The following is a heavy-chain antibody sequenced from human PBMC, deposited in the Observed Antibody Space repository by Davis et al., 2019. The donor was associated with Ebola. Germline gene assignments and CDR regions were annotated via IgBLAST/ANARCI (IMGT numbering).Heavy chain of an antibody. CDR1: GGSISSSSYY. Sequence: MPSETLSLTCTVSGGSISSSSYYWGWIRQPPGKGLEWIGSIYYSGSTYYNVSLKSRVTISVDTSKNQFSLKLSSLTAADTAVYFCARGARSSLWNLWDYWGQGTLVTVSS. CDR3: ARGARSSLWNLWDY. D-gene: IGHD1-7*01. V-gene: IGHV4-39*01. CDR2: IYYSGST. J-gene: IGHJ4*02.